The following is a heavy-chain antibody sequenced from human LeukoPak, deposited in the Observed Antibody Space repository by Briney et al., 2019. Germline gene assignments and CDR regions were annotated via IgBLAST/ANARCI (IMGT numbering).Heavy chain of an antibody. CDR3: ARDQYYDSSGYYYRQGAFDI. Sequence: ASVKVSCKASGGTFSSYAISWVRQAPGQGLEWMGRIIPIFGMANYAQEFQGRVTITADKSTSTAYMELSSLRSEDTAVYYCARDQYYDSSGYYYRQGAFDIWGQGTMVTVSS. D-gene: IGHD3-22*01. CDR2: IIPIFGMA. CDR1: GGTFSSYA. V-gene: IGHV1-69*04. J-gene: IGHJ3*02.